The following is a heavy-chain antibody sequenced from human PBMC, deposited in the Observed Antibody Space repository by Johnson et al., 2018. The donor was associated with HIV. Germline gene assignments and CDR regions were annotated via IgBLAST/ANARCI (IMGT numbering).Heavy chain of an antibody. CDR1: GLTFSSYG. J-gene: IGHJ3*02. CDR3: ARGLNCTNGVCYTWAFDI. D-gene: IGHD2-8*01. CDR2: ISYDGSNK. Sequence: QVQLVESGGGVAQPGRSLRLSCAASGLTFSSYGIHWVRQAPGTGLEWVAAISYDGSNKYYADSVQGRFTISRDNSKNTLYLQMNSLRAEDTAVYYCARGLNCTNGVCYTWAFDIWGQGTMVTVSS. V-gene: IGHV3-30-3*01.